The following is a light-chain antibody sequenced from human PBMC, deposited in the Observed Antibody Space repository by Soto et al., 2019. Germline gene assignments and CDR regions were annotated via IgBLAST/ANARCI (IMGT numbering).Light chain of an antibody. CDR2: KAS. Sequence: DIRITQSPSTVSASVGDRVTITCRASQSISSWLAWYQQKPGKAPKLLIYKASSLESGVPSRFSGSGSGTEFTLTISSLQPDDFATYYCQQYNSYPSFGQGTKVDIK. CDR3: QQYNSYPS. V-gene: IGKV1-5*03. CDR1: QSISSW. J-gene: IGKJ1*01.